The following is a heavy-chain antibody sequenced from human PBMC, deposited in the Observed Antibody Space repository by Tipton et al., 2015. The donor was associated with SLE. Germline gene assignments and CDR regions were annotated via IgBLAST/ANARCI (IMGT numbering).Heavy chain of an antibody. J-gene: IGHJ3*02. Sequence: TLSLTCTVSGGSISSHYWSWIRQPPGKGLEWVGYIYYSGSTNYNPPLKSRVTISVDTSKNQFSLKLSSVPAADTAVYYCARDGGAAAGPLGAFDIWGQGTMVTVSS. CDR3: ARDGGAAAGPLGAFDI. D-gene: IGHD6-13*01. V-gene: IGHV4-59*11. CDR2: IYYSGST. CDR1: GGSISSHY.